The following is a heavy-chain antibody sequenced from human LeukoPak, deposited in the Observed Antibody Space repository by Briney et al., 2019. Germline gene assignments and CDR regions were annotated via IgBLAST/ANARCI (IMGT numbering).Heavy chain of an antibody. CDR2: IRYDGSNK. CDR1: GFTFSSYG. Sequence: QPGGSLRLSCAASGFTFSSYGMYWVRQAPGKGLEWVAFIRYDGSNKYYADSVKGRFTISRDNSKNTLYLQMNSLRPEDTAVYHCAKDLSARGDAFDIWGQGTMVTVSS. CDR3: AKDLSARGDAFDI. D-gene: IGHD6-6*01. J-gene: IGHJ3*02. V-gene: IGHV3-30*02.